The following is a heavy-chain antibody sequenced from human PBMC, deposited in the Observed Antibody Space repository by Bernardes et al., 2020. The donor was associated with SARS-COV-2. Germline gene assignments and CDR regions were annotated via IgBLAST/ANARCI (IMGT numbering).Heavy chain of an antibody. CDR3: AKSGYDSSGYPGDHYFDY. Sequence: GESLNLSCKASGYSFTNYWIGWVRQMPGTGLEWMGIIYPGDGDTRYRPSFQGQVTISADKSISTAYLQWSSLKASDTAIYYCAKSGYDSSGYPGDHYFDYWGQGSLVTVSS. D-gene: IGHD3-22*01. J-gene: IGHJ4*02. CDR1: GYSFTNYW. CDR2: IYPGDGDT. V-gene: IGHV5-51*01.